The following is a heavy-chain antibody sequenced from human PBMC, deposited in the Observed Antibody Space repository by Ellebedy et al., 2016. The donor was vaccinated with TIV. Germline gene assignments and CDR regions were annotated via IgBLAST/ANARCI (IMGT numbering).Heavy chain of an antibody. J-gene: IGHJ6*02. CDR2: INPNSGGT. CDR1: GYTFTGYY. D-gene: IGHD2-2*01. V-gene: IGHV1-2*04. CDR3: ARRIPAHGMDV. Sequence: ASVKVSXKASGYTFTGYYMHWVRQAPGQGLEWMGWINPNSGGTNYAQKFQGWVTMTRDTSISTAYMELRSLRSDDTAVYYCARRIPAHGMDVWGQGTTVTVSS.